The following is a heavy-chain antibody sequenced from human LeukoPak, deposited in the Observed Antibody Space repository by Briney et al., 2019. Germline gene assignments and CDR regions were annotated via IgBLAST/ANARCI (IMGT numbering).Heavy chain of an antibody. CDR2: INTKSGHT. Sequence: GASVKVSCKTSGYSFTDYYIHWVRQAPGQGLEWMGWINTKSGHTSSARKFQGRVTMTRDPSITTVYMDMAWLTSDDTAIYFCARADFIDAGPYLIGPWGQGTLVTVSS. D-gene: IGHD3-3*01. CDR1: GYSFTDYY. V-gene: IGHV1-2*02. CDR3: ARADFIDAGPYLIGP. J-gene: IGHJ5*02.